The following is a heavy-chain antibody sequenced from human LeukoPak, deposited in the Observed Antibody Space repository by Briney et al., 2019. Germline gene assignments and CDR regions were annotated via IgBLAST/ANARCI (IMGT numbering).Heavy chain of an antibody. Sequence: GGSLRLSCAASGFTFSSYWMSWVRQAPGKGLEWVANIKQDGSEKYYVDSVKGRFTISRDNAKNSLYLQMNSLRAEDTAVYYCASSAAAGAFDYWGQGTLVTVSS. J-gene: IGHJ4*02. CDR1: GFTFSSYW. CDR2: IKQDGSEK. V-gene: IGHV3-7*01. CDR3: ASSAAAGAFDY. D-gene: IGHD6-13*01.